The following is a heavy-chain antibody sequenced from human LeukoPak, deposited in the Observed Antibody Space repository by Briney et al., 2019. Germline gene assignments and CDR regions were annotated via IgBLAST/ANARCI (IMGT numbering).Heavy chain of an antibody. CDR1: GFTFSNAW. J-gene: IGHJ6*03. D-gene: IGHD2-15*01. CDR3: ARVRLGYCSGGSCSRGGTPMDV. Sequence: GGSLRLSCAASGFTFSNAWMSWVRQAPGKGLEWVGRIKSKTDGGTTDYAAPVKGRFTISRDDSKNTLYLQMNSLRAEDTALYYCARVRLGYCSGGSCSRGGTPMDVWGKGTTVTISS. V-gene: IGHV3-15*01. CDR2: IKSKTDGGTT.